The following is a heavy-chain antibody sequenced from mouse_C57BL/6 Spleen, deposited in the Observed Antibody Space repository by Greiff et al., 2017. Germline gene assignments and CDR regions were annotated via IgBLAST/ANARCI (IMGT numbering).Heavy chain of an antibody. Sequence: VQLQQSGPELVKPGASVKISCKASGYTFTDYYMNWVKQSHGKSLEWIGDINPNNGGTSYNQKFKGKATLTVDKSSSTAYMELRSLTSEDSAVYYCARCDYDGNAMDYWGQGTSVTVSS. CDR1: GYTFTDYY. J-gene: IGHJ4*01. CDR3: ARCDYDGNAMDY. D-gene: IGHD2-4*01. CDR2: INPNNGGT. V-gene: IGHV1-26*01.